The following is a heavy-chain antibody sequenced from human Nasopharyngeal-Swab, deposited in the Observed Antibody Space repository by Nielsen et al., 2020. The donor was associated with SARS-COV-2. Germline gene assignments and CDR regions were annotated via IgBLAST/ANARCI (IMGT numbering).Heavy chain of an antibody. D-gene: IGHD6-13*01. V-gene: IGHV3-30-3*01. CDR2: IPYDGSNK. J-gene: IGHJ5*02. Sequence: WIRQPPGKGLEWVAVIPYDGSNKYYADSVKGRFTISRDNSKNTLYLQMNSLRAEDTAVYYCARAAAGTYRNWFDPWGQGTLVTVSS. CDR3: ARAAAGTYRNWFDP.